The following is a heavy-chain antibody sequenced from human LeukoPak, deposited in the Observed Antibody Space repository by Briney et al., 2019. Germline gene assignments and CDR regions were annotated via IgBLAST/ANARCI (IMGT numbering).Heavy chain of an antibody. D-gene: IGHD5-18*01. CDR2: IGFDGSDH. J-gene: IGHJ4*02. Sequence: GGSLRLSCAASGFTFSNYGMHWARQAPGKGLEWVAFIGFDGSDHSYADSVKGRFTISRDNSKNTLFLQMNSLRAEDTAVYYCAKEASRGSSFAYTPIEKPYYLDYWGQGTLVTVSS. V-gene: IGHV3-30*02. CDR3: AKEASRGSSFAYTPIEKPYYLDY. CDR1: GFTFSNYG.